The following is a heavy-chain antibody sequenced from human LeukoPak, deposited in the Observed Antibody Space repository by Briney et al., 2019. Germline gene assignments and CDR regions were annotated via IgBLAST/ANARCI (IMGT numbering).Heavy chain of an antibody. D-gene: IGHD5-18*01. CDR2: ISGSGGST. CDR1: GSTFSSYA. V-gene: IGHV3-23*01. J-gene: IGHJ5*02. CDR3: AKGYSYGFMYNWFDP. Sequence: GGSLRLSCAASGSTFSSYAMSWVRQAPGKGLEWVSAISGSGGSTYYADSVKGRFTISRDNSKNTLYLQMNSLRAEDTAVYYCAKGYSYGFMYNWFDPWGQGTLVTVSS.